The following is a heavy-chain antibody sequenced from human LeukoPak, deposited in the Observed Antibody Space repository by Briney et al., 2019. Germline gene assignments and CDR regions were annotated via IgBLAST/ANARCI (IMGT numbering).Heavy chain of an antibody. CDR1: GFTVSSNY. J-gene: IGHJ4*02. CDR2: TYSNGRT. V-gene: IGHV3-53*01. CDR3: ARDGGSAWFLDY. D-gene: IGHD6-19*01. Sequence: GGSLRLSCAASGFTVSSNYMSWVRQAPGKGLEWVSVTYSNGRTYNADSVKGRFSITRDNAKNSLYLQMNSLRAEDTAVYYCARDGGSAWFLDYWGQGTLVTVSS.